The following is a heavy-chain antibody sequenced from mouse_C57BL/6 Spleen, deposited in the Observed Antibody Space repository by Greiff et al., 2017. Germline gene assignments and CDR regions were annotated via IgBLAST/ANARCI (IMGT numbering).Heavy chain of an antibody. CDR2: INPSSGYT. CDR3: ARSEANYDDDWYFDV. Sequence: QVQLQQSGAELARPGASVKMSCKASGYTFTSYTMHWVKQRPGQGLEWIGYINPSSGYTKYNQKFKDKATLTADKSASTAYMQLSSLTAEDSAVYYCARSEANYDDDWYFDVWGTGTTVTVSS. CDR1: GYTFTSYT. D-gene: IGHD2-4*01. J-gene: IGHJ1*03. V-gene: IGHV1-4*01.